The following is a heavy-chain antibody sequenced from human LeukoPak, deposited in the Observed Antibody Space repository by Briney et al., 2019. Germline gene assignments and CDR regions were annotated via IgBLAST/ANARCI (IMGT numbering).Heavy chain of an antibody. CDR1: GGSFSGYY. J-gene: IGHJ6*02. V-gene: IGHV4-34*01. D-gene: IGHD3-22*01. CDR3: ARGRPDYYDSSGYYETYYYYGMDV. Sequence: SETLSLTCAVYGGSFSGYYWSWIRQPPGKGLEWIGEINHSGSTNYNPSLKSRVTISVDTSKNQFSLKLSSVTAADTAVYYCARGRPDYYDSSGYYETYYYYGMDVWGQGTTVTVSS. CDR2: INHSGST.